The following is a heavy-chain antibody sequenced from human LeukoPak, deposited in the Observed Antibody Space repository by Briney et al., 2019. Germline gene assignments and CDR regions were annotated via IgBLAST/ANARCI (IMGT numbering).Heavy chain of an antibody. CDR2: ISYDGSNK. V-gene: IGHV3-30*18. CDR1: GFTFSSYG. CDR3: AKDLVVRGVKSDYYGMDV. J-gene: IGHJ6*02. D-gene: IGHD3-10*01. Sequence: AGGSLRLSCAASGFTFSSYGMHWVRQAPGKGLEWVAVISYDGSNKYYADSVKGRFTISRDNSKNTLYLQMNSLRAEDTAVYYCAKDLVVRGVKSDYYGMDVRGQGTTVTVSS.